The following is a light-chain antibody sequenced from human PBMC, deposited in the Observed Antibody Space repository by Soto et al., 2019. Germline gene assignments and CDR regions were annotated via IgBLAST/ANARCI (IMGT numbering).Light chain of an antibody. Sequence: EIVLTQSPGTLSLSPGERATLSCRASQTLNNNFLAWYQQRPGQAPRLLIYGATTRATGTPDRFTGSGSGTDFTLTITRLEPEDFAVYFRQQYGSSPPWTFGQGTKVDIK. CDR1: QTLNNNF. CDR2: GAT. V-gene: IGKV3-20*01. J-gene: IGKJ1*01. CDR3: QQYGSSPPWT.